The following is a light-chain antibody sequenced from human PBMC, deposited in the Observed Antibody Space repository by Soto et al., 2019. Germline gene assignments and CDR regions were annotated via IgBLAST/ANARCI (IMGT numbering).Light chain of an antibody. V-gene: IGLV4-69*01. CDR1: SGHSSYA. CDR2: LNSDGSH. J-gene: IGLJ2*01. CDR3: QTWGTGIHVV. Sequence: PVLTQSPSASASLGAWVKLTCNMSSGHSSYAIAWHQQQPEKGPRYLMKLNSDGSHSKGDGIPDRFSGSSSGAERYLTISSLQSEDEADYYCQTWGTGIHVVFGGGTQLTVL.